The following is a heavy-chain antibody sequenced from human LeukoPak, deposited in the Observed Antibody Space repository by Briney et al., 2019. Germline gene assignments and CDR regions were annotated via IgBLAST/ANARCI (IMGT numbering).Heavy chain of an antibody. CDR2: IYYSRST. Sequence: PSETLSLTCTVSGGSISSYYWSWIRQPPGKGLEWIGYIYYSRSTNYNPSLKSRVTISVDTSKNQFSLKLSSVTAADTAVYYCARDSWGYTAPDYWGQGTLVTVSS. D-gene: IGHD5-18*01. J-gene: IGHJ4*02. CDR1: GGSISSYY. CDR3: ARDSWGYTAPDY. V-gene: IGHV4-59*01.